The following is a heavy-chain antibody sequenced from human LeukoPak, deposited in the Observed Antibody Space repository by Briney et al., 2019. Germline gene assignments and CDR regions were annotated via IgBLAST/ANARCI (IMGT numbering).Heavy chain of an antibody. J-gene: IGHJ4*02. Sequence: SETLSLTCAVYGGSFSGYYWSWIRQPPGKGLEWIGEINHSGSTNYNPSLKSRVTISVDTSKNQFSLKLSSVTAADTAVYYCARGGRGDGSGSYTFDYWGQGTLVTVSS. CDR3: ARGGRGDGSGSYTFDY. V-gene: IGHV4-34*01. D-gene: IGHD3-10*01. CDR1: GGSFSGYY. CDR2: INHSGST.